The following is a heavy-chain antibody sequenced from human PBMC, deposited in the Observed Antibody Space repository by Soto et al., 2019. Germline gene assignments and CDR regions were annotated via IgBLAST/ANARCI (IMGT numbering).Heavy chain of an antibody. CDR3: AREADGSGSYYFLRYYGMDV. Sequence: GASVKVSCKASGYTFTSSYMHWLRQAPGQGLEWMGWISAYNGNTNYAQKLQGRVTMTTDTSTSTAYMELRSLRSDDTAVYYCAREADGSGSYYFLRYYGMDVWGQGTTVTVSS. CDR2: ISAYNGNT. CDR1: GYTFTSSY. V-gene: IGHV1-18*04. D-gene: IGHD3-10*01. J-gene: IGHJ6*02.